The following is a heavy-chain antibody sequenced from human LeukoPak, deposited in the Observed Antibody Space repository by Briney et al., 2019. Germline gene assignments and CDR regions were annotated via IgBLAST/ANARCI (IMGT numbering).Heavy chain of an antibody. J-gene: IGHJ6*02. Sequence: GGSLRLSCAASGFIFKKYWMNWVRQVPGKGLECLANIKEDGSETYYADSVKGRFTISRDNAKNSLYLQMNSLRAEDTAVYYCARDGGSPRGYYYGMDVWGQGTTVTVSS. V-gene: IGHV3-7*01. D-gene: IGHD1-26*01. CDR1: GFIFKKYW. CDR2: IKEDGSET. CDR3: ARDGGSPRGYYYGMDV.